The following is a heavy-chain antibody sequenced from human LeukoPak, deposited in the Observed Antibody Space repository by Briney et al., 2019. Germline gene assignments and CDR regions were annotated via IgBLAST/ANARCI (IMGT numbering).Heavy chain of an antibody. Sequence: GGSLRLSCAASGFTLSSYWMTWVRQAPGKGLEWVADIEEDGSEKYYVDSVKGRFTISRDNAKNSLYLQMNSLRAEDTAVYYCARGGWWGYYGSGIQRAFDIWGQGTMVTVSS. CDR1: GFTLSSYW. V-gene: IGHV3-7*03. CDR3: ARGGWWGYYGSGIQRAFDI. J-gene: IGHJ3*02. D-gene: IGHD3-10*01. CDR2: IEEDGSEK.